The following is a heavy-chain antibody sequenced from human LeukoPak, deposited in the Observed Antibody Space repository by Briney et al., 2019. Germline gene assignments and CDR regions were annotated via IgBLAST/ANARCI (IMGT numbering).Heavy chain of an antibody. V-gene: IGHV4-59*04. Sequence: SETLSLTCTVSGGSISSYYWSWIRQPPGKGLEWIGYIYYSGSTYYNPSLKSRVTISVDTSKNQFSLKLSSVTAADTAVYYCARIGEWLRLGPLEYYYYYYMDVWGKGTTVTISS. CDR3: ARIGEWLRLGPLEYYYYYYMDV. CDR1: GGSISSYY. J-gene: IGHJ6*03. CDR2: IYYSGST. D-gene: IGHD5-12*01.